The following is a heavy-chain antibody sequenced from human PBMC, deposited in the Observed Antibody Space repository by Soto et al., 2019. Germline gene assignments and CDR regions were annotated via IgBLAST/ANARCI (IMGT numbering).Heavy chain of an antibody. CDR2: MNPHSGNT. CDR1: GYSFTSYD. D-gene: IGHD2-2*01. J-gene: IGHJ6*02. Sequence: QVQLAQSGAEVKKPGASVKVSCKASGYSFTSYDINWVRQATGQGLEWMGWMNPHSGNTGYAQKFQGRVTMTRHTSIRTAYIELSSLRSEDTAGYYFARERSYHMDVWGQGTTVTVSS. CDR3: ARERSYHMDV. V-gene: IGHV1-8*01.